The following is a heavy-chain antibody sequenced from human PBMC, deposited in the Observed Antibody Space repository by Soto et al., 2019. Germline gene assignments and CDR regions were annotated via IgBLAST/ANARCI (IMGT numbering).Heavy chain of an antibody. CDR3: ARSLGYYGSGTSYDAFDI. CDR2: IYYSGSS. Sequence: SETLSLTCIVSGGSISSNDFYWSWIRQHPGKGQEWIGYIYYSGSSYYNPSLKSRVTISVETSKNQFSLRLISVTAADTAVYYCARSLGYYGSGTSYDAFDIWGQGTMVTVSS. V-gene: IGHV4-39*01. D-gene: IGHD3-10*01. J-gene: IGHJ3*02. CDR1: GGSISSNDFY.